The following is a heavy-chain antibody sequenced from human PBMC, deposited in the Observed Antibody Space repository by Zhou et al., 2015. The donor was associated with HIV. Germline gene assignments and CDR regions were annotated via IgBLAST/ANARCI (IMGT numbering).Heavy chain of an antibody. J-gene: IGHJ5*02. CDR2: IVVGSGNT. Sequence: QMQLVQSGPEVKKPGTSVKVSCKASGFTFTSSAVQWVRQARGQRLEWIGWIVVGSGNTNYAQKFQGRVTMTRDTSISTAYMELSRLRSDDTAVYYCASVLLGYGSGSYYRGWFDPGAREPWSPSPQ. V-gene: IGHV1-58*01. CDR3: ASVLLGYGSGSYYRGWFDP. CDR1: GFTFTSSA. D-gene: IGHD3-10*01.